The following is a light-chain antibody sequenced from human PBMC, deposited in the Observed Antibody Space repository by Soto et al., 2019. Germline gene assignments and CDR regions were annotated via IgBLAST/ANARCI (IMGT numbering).Light chain of an antibody. Sequence: DIQMTQSTATLSASVGGSVTITCRASQSISHWLAWYQQKPGKAPKFLIYDASSLESGVPSRFSGSGSGTEFTLTISSLQPDDFATYYCQQYNSYSSTFGQGTKVDIK. CDR2: DAS. J-gene: IGKJ1*01. V-gene: IGKV1-5*01. CDR1: QSISHW. CDR3: QQYNSYSST.